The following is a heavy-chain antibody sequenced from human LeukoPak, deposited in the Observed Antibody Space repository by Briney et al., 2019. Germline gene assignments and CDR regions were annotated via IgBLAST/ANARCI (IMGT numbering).Heavy chain of an antibody. D-gene: IGHD4/OR15-4a*01. J-gene: IGHJ4*02. CDR2: IDWDDDK. Sequence: ESGPTLLNPTQTLTPTCTFCGFSLSTSGMRVSWIRQPPGKALEWLARIDWDDDKLYSTSLKTRLTISKDTSKNQVVLTMTNMDPVNTATYYCARDYGIGPLGYWGQGTLVTVSS. V-gene: IGHV2-70*04. CDR1: GFSLSTSGMR. CDR3: ARDYGIGPLGY.